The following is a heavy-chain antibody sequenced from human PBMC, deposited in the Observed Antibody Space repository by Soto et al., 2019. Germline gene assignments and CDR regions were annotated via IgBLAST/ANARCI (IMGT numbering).Heavy chain of an antibody. Sequence: QVQLVESGGGVVQPGRSLRLSCAASGFTFSSYAMHWVRQAPGKGLEWVAVISYDGSNKYYADSVKGRFTISRDNSKNTLYLQMNSLRAEDTAVYYGSRGRIQLWLDYWGQGTLVTVSS. CDR3: SRGRIQLWLDY. V-gene: IGHV3-30-3*01. CDR2: ISYDGSNK. D-gene: IGHD5-18*01. CDR1: GFTFSSYA. J-gene: IGHJ4*02.